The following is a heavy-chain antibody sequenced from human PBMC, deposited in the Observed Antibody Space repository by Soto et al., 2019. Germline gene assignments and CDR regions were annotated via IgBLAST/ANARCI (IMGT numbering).Heavy chain of an antibody. CDR1: GYTFTNYY. Sequence: QVQLVQSGAEVKKPGASVKVSCKASGYTFTNYYMHWVRQAPGEGLGWMGIINPGGGSPSYAQKFQGRVTMASDTSTSTVYMDLTSLRFDDTAVYYCARDPSSGYGVDYWGQGTLVTVSS. CDR2: INPGGGSP. V-gene: IGHV1-46*01. CDR3: ARDPSSGYGVDY. J-gene: IGHJ4*02. D-gene: IGHD3-22*01.